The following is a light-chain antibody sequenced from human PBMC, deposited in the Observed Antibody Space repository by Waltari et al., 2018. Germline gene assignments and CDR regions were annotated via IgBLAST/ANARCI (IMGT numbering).Light chain of an antibody. V-gene: IGLV2-8*01. CDR1: SSAVGGYNE. J-gene: IGLJ2*01. CDR3: SSYGANLKLI. CDR2: EVT. Sequence: QSALTQPPSASGSPGQSVTISCTGTSSAVGGYNEVSWYQQHPGKVPKVIIYEVTKRPSGVPDRFSGSKSGNTASLTVSGLQAEDEADYYCSSYGANLKLIFGGGTKLTVL.